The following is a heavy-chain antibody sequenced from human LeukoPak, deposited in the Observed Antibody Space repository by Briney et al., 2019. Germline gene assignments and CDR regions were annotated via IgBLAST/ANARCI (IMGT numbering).Heavy chain of an antibody. CDR1: GFTVSSNH. D-gene: IGHD2-15*01. CDR2: IYSGGST. V-gene: IGHV3-53*01. J-gene: IGHJ3*02. CDR3: AREVADGFDI. Sequence: GGSLRLSCAASGFTVSSNHVSWVRQAPGKRLEWVSVIYSGGSTYYADSVKGRFTISRDNSKNALYLQMNSLRAEDTAVYYCAREVADGFDIWGQGTMVTVSS.